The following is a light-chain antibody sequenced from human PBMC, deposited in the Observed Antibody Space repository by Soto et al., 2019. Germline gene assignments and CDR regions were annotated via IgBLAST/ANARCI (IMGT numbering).Light chain of an antibody. CDR3: QQYNSYSRT. J-gene: IGKJ1*01. CDR2: DAS. Sequence: DIQMTQSPSTLSASVGDRVTITCRASQSISSWLAWYQQKPGKAPKLLIYDASSLESGVPSRFSGSGSGTEFTLTISGLQPDDFATYYCQQYNSYSRTFGKGTKV. CDR1: QSISSW. V-gene: IGKV1-5*01.